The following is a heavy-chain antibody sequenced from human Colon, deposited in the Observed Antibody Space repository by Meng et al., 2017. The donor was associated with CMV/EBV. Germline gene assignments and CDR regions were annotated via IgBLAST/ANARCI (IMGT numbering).Heavy chain of an antibody. V-gene: IGHV4-34*01. CDR3: ARGRLIFLYGSGYQDQGLDV. Sequence: SETLSLTCAVYGGSFSDYHWTWIRQSPGKGLEWSGEINQSGSTNYSPSLRSRVTRSVDTSRNQFSLKVSSVTAADTAMYYCARGRLIFLYGSGYQDQGLDVWGQGTPVPVSS. D-gene: IGHD3-10*01. J-gene: IGHJ6*02. CDR2: INQSGST. CDR1: GGSFSDYH.